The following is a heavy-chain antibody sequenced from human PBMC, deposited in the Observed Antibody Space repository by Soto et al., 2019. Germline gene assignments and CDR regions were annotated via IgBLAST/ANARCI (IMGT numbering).Heavy chain of an antibody. V-gene: IGHV3-30*09. J-gene: IGHJ4*02. CDR1: GITFSTHA. CDR3: ARDSDPRTAREILRDDFDY. Sequence: QVPLVESGGGVVQPGTSLRLSCAGSGITFSTHALHWVRQAPGKGLEWVALISHDGNSQFYADSVKGRFAISRDNSKNMLYLQMNSLRSEDTAVYFCARDSDPRTAREILRDDFDYWGQGTQVTVSS. CDR2: ISHDGNSQ.